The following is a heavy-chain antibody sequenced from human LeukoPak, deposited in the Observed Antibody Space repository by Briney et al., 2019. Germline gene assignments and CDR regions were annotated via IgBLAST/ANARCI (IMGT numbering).Heavy chain of an antibody. CDR3: AKEGIGAAGRRFDC. CDR2: IANTGGNT. Sequence: PGGSLRLSCVASGFTFSSYGMNWVRQAPGKGLQWVSSIANTGGNTYYADSVRGRFTISRDNSKHTPYVQMNSLIDEDTAVYYCAKEGIGAAGRRFDCWGQGTPVTVSS. J-gene: IGHJ4*02. V-gene: IGHV3-23*01. D-gene: IGHD6-13*01. CDR1: GFTFSSYG.